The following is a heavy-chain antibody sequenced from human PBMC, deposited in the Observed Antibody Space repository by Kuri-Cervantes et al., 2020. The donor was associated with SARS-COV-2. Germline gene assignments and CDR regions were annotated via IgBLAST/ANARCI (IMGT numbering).Heavy chain of an antibody. CDR3: AKDCGGDCYLDY. J-gene: IGHJ4*02. D-gene: IGHD2-21*02. CDR1: GFTFSSYG. CDR2: ISYDGSNK. V-gene: IGHV3-30*18. Sequence: LSLTCAASGFTFSSYGMHWVRQAPGKGLEWVAVISYDGSNKYYADSVKGRFTISRDNSKNTLYLQMNGLRAEDTAVYYCAKDCGGDCYLDYWGQGTLVTVSS.